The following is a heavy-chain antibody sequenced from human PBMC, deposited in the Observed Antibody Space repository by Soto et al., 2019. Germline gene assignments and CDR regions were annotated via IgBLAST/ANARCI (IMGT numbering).Heavy chain of an antibody. J-gene: IGHJ4*02. V-gene: IGHV3-7*01. CDR1: GLTFSSYW. CDR3: ARDQCTNGVCYGPYCDY. CDR2: IKQDGSEK. D-gene: IGHD2-8*01. Sequence: EVQLVESGGGLVQPGGSLRLSCAASGLTFSSYWMSWVRQAPGKGLEWVANIKQDGSEKYYVDSVKGRFTISRDNAKNSLYLQMNSLRAEDTAVYYCARDQCTNGVCYGPYCDYGGQGALV.